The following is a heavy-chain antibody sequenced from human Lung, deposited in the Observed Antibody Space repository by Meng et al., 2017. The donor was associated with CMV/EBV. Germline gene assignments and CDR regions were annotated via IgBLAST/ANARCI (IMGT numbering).Heavy chain of an antibody. CDR1: GDNVSSNSAA. CDR2: TYYRSKWYN. V-gene: IGHV6-1*01. Sequence: SETXSLTCALSGDNVSSNSAAWNWIRQSPSRGLEWLGRTYYRSKWYNDFAPSVKSRITFNPDTSKNQLSLHLTSVTPEDTAVYYCARDLNYYDSSGNYYVGLLDPXGQGXLVTVSS. D-gene: IGHD3-22*01. J-gene: IGHJ5*02. CDR3: ARDLNYYDSSGNYYVGLLDP.